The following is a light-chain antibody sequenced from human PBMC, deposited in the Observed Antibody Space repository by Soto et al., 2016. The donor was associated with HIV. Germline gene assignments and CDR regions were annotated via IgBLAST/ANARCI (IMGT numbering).Light chain of an antibody. Sequence: DIQMTQSPSSLSASVGDRVTITCQASQDISNYLNWYQQKPGKAPKLLIYDASNLETGVPSRFSGSGSGTDFTLTISSLQPEDFATYYCQQSYSTPGFGGGTKVEIK. CDR1: QDISNY. CDR3: QQSYSTPG. J-gene: IGKJ4*01. CDR2: DAS. V-gene: IGKV1-39*01.